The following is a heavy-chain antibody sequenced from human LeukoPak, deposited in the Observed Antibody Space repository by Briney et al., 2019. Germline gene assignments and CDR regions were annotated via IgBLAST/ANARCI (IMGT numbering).Heavy chain of an antibody. Sequence: ASVKVSCKASGYTFTSYGISWVRQAPGQGLEWMGWISAYNGNTNYAQKLQGRVTMTTDTSTSTAYMELRSLRSDDTAVYYCARAMVGYGGNSGVYYYYYGMDVWGQGTTVTVSS. CDR3: ARAMVGYGGNSGVYYYYYGMDV. D-gene: IGHD4-23*01. CDR1: GYTFTSYG. V-gene: IGHV1-18*01. CDR2: ISAYNGNT. J-gene: IGHJ6*02.